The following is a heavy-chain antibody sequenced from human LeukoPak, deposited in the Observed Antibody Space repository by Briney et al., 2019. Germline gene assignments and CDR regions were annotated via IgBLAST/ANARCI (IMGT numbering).Heavy chain of an antibody. Sequence: GGSLRLSCTASGFKFDDYGMTWVRQAPGKGLEWVSDINWNGDSRGYAHSVRGRFTIYRDNSKNSLYLQMNSLRTEDMAVYYCAKGWYYFDYWGQGTLVTVSS. CDR1: GFKFDDYG. D-gene: IGHD6-19*01. CDR3: AKGWYYFDY. CDR2: INWNGDSR. J-gene: IGHJ4*02. V-gene: IGHV3-20*04.